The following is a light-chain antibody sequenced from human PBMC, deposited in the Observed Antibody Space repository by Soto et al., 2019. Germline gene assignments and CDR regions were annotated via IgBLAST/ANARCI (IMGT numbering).Light chain of an antibody. CDR1: SSDIGAYNF. CDR3: TSWTTSTTMI. J-gene: IGLJ2*01. Sequence: QSVLTQPASVSGSPGQSITISCTGTSSDIGAYNFVSWYQQHPGEVPKLMLYDVNVRPSGVSNRFSGSKSGNTASLTISGLQAEDEADYYCTSWTTSTTMIFGGGTKVTVL. CDR2: DVN. V-gene: IGLV2-14*03.